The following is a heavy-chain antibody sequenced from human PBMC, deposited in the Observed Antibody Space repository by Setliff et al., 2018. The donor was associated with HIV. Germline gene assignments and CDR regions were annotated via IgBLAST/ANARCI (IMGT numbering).Heavy chain of an antibody. CDR3: ARTGRSSTWWGLHYYYYMDV. V-gene: IGHV4-61*02. CDR1: GASITSGSYY. J-gene: IGHJ6*03. D-gene: IGHD2-21*02. Sequence: SETLSLTCTVSGASITSGSYYWNWIRQPAGKGLEWIGRIYTSGSTNYNPSLKSRVTISVDTSKKQFSLRLNSVTAADTAVYFCARTGRSSTWWGLHYYYYMDVWGKGTTVTVSS. CDR2: IYTSGST.